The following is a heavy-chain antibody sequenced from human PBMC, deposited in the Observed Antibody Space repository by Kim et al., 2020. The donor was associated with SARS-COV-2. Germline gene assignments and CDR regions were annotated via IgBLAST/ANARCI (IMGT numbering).Heavy chain of an antibody. J-gene: IGHJ3*02. V-gene: IGHV4-34*01. D-gene: IGHD6-13*01. CDR1: GGSFSGYY. CDR3: ASEPGIAAALRDGAFDI. CDR2: INHSGST. Sequence: SETLSLTCAVYGGSFSGYYWSWIRQPPGKGLEWIGEINHSGSTNYNPSLKSRVTISVDTSKNQFSLKLSSVTAADTAVYYCASEPGIAAALRDGAFDIWGQGTMVTVSS.